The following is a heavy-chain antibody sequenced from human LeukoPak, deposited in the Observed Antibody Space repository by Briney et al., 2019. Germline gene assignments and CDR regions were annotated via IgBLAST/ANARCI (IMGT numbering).Heavy chain of an antibody. CDR1: GGSFSGYY. Sequence: SETVSLTCTVSGGSFSGYYWSCIRQPPGKGLEWIGYIYYSGSTNYNPSLKSRVTISIDTSKNQLSLKLTSVTAADTAVYYCARGPYSSSWSFDYWGQGTLVTVSS. CDR2: IYYSGST. CDR3: ARGPYSSSWSFDY. D-gene: IGHD6-13*01. V-gene: IGHV4-59*01. J-gene: IGHJ4*02.